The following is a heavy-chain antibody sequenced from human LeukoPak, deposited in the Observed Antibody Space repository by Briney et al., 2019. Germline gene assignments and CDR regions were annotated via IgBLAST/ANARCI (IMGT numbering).Heavy chain of an antibody. CDR3: AKDDVVTAIHFDY. J-gene: IGHJ4*02. D-gene: IGHD2-21*02. CDR1: GFTLSSYA. Sequence: GGSLRLSCAASGFTLSSYAMSWVRQAPGKGLEWVSAISDTGNTYHADSVKGRFTISRDSSKNTLYLQMNSLRAEDTAVYYCAKDDVVTAIHFDYWGQGTLVTVSS. CDR2: ISDTGNT. V-gene: IGHV3-23*01.